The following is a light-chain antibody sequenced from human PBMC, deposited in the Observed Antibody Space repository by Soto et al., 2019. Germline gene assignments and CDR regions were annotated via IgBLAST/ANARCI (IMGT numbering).Light chain of an antibody. Sequence: DIQMTQSPSSLSASIGDRITITCRASQSIITYLTWYHQKPGKSPNLLIYGASTLQSGVPSRLSGRGSATDFTLTISSLQAEDFAADYCEQSFITPPLTFGGGTKVDSK. J-gene: IGKJ4*01. V-gene: IGKV1-39*01. CDR3: EQSFITPPLT. CDR1: QSIITY. CDR2: GAS.